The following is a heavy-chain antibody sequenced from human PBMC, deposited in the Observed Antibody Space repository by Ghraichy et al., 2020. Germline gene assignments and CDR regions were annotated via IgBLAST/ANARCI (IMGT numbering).Heavy chain of an antibody. CDR3: ARDRSTGWNYYYAMDV. V-gene: IGHV3-23*01. CDR1: GFTFSSCA. CDR2: ISGTGGTT. J-gene: IGHJ6*02. D-gene: IGHD6-19*01. Sequence: LSLTCAASGFTFSSCAMSWVRQAPGRGLEWVSTISGTGGTTYYSDSVKGRFTISRDNSKNTLYLQMNDLSAEDTAVYYCARDRSTGWNYYYAMDVWGQGTTVTVSS.